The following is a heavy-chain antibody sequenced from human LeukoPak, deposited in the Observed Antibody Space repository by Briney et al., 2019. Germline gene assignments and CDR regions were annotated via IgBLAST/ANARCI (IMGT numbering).Heavy chain of an antibody. D-gene: IGHD6-19*01. CDR2: IWYDGSNK. J-gene: IGHJ5*02. CDR3: AEDAGQWQNWNWFAP. V-gene: IGHV3-33*06. CDR1: GFTFSSYG. Sequence: GGSLRLSCAASGFTFSSYGMHWVRQAPGKGLEWVAVIWYDGSNKYYADSVKGRFTISRDNSKNTLYLQMNSLRAEDTAVYYCAEDAGQWQNWNWFAPWGQGTLVIVSS.